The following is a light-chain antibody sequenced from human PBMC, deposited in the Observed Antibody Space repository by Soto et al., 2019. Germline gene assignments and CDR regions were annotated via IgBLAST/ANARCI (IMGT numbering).Light chain of an antibody. J-gene: IGKJ4*01. CDR2: DAS. V-gene: IGKV3-11*01. Sequence: EIVLTQSPATLSLSPGERATLSCRASQSVGSYLAWYQQKPGQAPRLLSYDASNRAPGIPARFSGSGYETAFTRTISSLEPEDLAVYFCQQRSNWLTFGGGTKVEIK. CDR1: QSVGSY. CDR3: QQRSNWLT.